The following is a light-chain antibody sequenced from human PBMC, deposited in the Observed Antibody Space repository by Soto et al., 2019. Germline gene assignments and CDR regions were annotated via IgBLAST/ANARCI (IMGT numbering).Light chain of an antibody. Sequence: QSALTQPPSVSGSPGQSVAVSCTGTSSEVGSYNRVSWYQQPPGTAPKLIIYEVNNRPSGVPDRFSGSKSGNTASLTISGLQAEDEADYYCSSFTTSTTYVFGTGTKVTVL. V-gene: IGLV2-18*02. CDR3: SSFTTSTTYV. CDR2: EVN. CDR1: SSEVGSYNR. J-gene: IGLJ1*01.